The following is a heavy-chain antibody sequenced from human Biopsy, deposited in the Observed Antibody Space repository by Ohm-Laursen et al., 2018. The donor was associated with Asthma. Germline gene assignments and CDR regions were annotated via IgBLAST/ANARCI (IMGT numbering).Heavy chain of an antibody. CDR2: ITGSGGFT. CDR1: GFAFSNYV. Sequence: SLRLSCAAPGFAFSNYVMSWVRQAPGKGLEWVSSITGSGGFTYYADSVKGRFTISRDKSDNTLYLQMNSLTTEDTAVYYCAKDVFPGWELRRGPDYWGQGTLVTVSS. J-gene: IGHJ4*02. CDR3: AKDVFPGWELRRGPDY. V-gene: IGHV3-23*01. D-gene: IGHD1-26*01.